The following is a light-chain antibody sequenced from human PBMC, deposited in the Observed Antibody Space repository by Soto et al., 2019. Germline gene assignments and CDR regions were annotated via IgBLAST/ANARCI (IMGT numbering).Light chain of an antibody. V-gene: IGKV3-15*01. CDR3: QQYNNWPPWT. J-gene: IGKJ1*01. Sequence: EVVLTQSPCTLSLSPGERATLSCRASQSVSSSYLAWYQQKPGQAPRLLIYGASTRATGIPTRFSGSGSGTKFTLTISSLQSEDFAVYYCQQYNNWPPWTFGQGTKVDIK. CDR1: QSVSSSY. CDR2: GAS.